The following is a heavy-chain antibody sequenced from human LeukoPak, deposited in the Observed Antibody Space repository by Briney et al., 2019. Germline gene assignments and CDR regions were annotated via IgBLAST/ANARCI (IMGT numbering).Heavy chain of an antibody. CDR2: ISAYNGNT. D-gene: IGHD1-7*01. Sequence: ASVRVSFKGSGYTFTSYGISGVRQAPGQGREWGVWISAYNGNTNYAQKLQGRVTMTTDTSTSTAYMELRSLRSDDTAVYYCARHPSNWNYELDYWGQGTLVTVSS. J-gene: IGHJ4*02. CDR1: GYTFTSYG. CDR3: ARHPSNWNYELDY. V-gene: IGHV1-18*01.